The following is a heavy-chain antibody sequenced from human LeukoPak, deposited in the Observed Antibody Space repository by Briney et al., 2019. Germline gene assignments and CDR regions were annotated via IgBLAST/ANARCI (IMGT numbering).Heavy chain of an antibody. CDR3: ARAGTCSSTSCDGGIEY. CDR1: GFAFSSYN. V-gene: IGHV3-21*06. J-gene: IGHJ4*02. D-gene: IGHD2-2*01. Sequence: GGSVRLSCAASGFAFSSYNMKWVRQAPGKGLEWVSFISTTSTYIYYADSVKGRFTVSRDNSKNLLYLQMDSLRVEDTAVYYCARAGTCSSTSCDGGIEYWGQGTLVTVSS. CDR2: ISTTSTYI.